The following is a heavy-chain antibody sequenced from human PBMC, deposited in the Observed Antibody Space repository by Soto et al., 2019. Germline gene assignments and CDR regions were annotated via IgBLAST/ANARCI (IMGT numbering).Heavy chain of an antibody. D-gene: IGHD5-18*01. CDR1: GGSVSSGDYY. V-gene: IGHV4-61*08. CDR2: IYHSGST. J-gene: IGHJ1*01. Sequence: QVQLQESGPGLVKPSETLSLTCTVSGGSVSSGDYYWSWIRQPPGKGLEWIGYIYHSGSTNYNPSLKSRVTISEDTSKNQVSLKLRSVTAADTAIYYCAKHGYHDYFQYRGQGTLVTVSS. CDR3: AKHGYHDYFQY.